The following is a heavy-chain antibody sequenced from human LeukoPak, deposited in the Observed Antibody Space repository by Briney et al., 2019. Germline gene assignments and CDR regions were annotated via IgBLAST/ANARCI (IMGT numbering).Heavy chain of an antibody. J-gene: IGHJ6*02. CDR1: GFTFDDYA. Sequence: PGGSLRLSCAASGFTFDDYAMHWVRQAPGKGLEWVSGISWNSGSIGYADSVKGRFTISRDNAKNSLYLQMNSLRAEDTAVYYCATLRMIFGVVIIYYGMDVWGQGTTVTVSS. CDR3: ATLRMIFGVVIIYYGMDV. CDR2: ISWNSGSI. V-gene: IGHV3-9*01. D-gene: IGHD3-3*01.